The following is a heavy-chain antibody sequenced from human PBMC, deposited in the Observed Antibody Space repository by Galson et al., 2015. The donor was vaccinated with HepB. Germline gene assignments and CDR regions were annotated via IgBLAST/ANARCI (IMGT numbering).Heavy chain of an antibody. D-gene: IGHD6-19*01. CDR1: GFTFSNYS. CDR2: ITYDGSNK. J-gene: IGHJ4*02. Sequence: SLRLSCAASGFTFSNYSMNWVRQAPGKGLEWVADITYDGSNKYYADSVKGRFTISRDNSKNTLYLQMNSLRAEDTALYYCAKAPYLYSALGGTMAGFDYWGQGTLVTVSS. CDR3: AKAPYLYSALGGTMAGFDY. V-gene: IGHV3-30*18.